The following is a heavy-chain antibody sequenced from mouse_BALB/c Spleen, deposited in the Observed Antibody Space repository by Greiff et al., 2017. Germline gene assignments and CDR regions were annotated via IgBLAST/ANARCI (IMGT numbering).Heavy chain of an antibody. D-gene: IGHD2-2*01. V-gene: IGHV5-6-4*01. J-gene: IGHJ3*01. CDR1: GFTFSSYT. CDR2: ISSGGSYT. Sequence: EVQGVESGGGLVKPGGSLKLSCAASGFTFSSYTMSWVRQTPEKRLEWVATISSGGSYTYYPDSVKGRFTISRDNAKNTLYLQMSSLKSEDTAMYYCTRDQRYYGYDGAWFAYWGQGTLVTVSA. CDR3: TRDQRYYGYDGAWFAY.